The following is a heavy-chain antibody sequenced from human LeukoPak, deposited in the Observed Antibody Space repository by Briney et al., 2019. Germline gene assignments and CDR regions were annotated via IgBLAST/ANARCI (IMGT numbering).Heavy chain of an antibody. Sequence: PGGSLRLSCAASGFTFSSYVMHWVRQAPGKGLEWVAIISYDGSNEYYADSVKGRFTISRDNSKNTLYLQMNSLRAEDTAVYYCAKDLGRGVITLDYWGQGTLVTVSS. J-gene: IGHJ4*02. CDR1: GFTFSSYV. CDR2: ISYDGSNE. CDR3: AKDLGRGVITLDY. V-gene: IGHV3-30*04. D-gene: IGHD3-10*01.